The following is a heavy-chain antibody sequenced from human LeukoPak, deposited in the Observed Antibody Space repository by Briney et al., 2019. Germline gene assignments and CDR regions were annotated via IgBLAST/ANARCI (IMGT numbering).Heavy chain of an antibody. J-gene: IGHJ5*02. CDR3: ARGPVDSLNWFDP. CDR1: GFTVSTNY. D-gene: IGHD5-12*01. Sequence: GGSLRLSCAASGFTVSTNYMTWIRQAPGKGLEWVSVMYTLGNTNYADSVRGRFTISRDNAKNSLYLQMNSLRAEDTAVYYCARGPVDSLNWFDPWGQGTLVTVSS. CDR2: MYTLGNT. V-gene: IGHV3-53*01.